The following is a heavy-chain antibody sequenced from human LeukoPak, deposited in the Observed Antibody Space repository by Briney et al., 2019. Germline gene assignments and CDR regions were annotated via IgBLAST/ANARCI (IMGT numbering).Heavy chain of an antibody. J-gene: IGHJ6*02. CDR3: ARHPLEEYCNGGRCHSYYGMDV. CDR1: GGSISTYY. V-gene: IGHV4-59*08. D-gene: IGHD2-15*01. CDR2: IFYSENT. Sequence: SETLSLTCTVSGGSISTYYWSWIRQSPGKGLEWIGYIFYSENTDYNPSLQSRVTISVDTSKNQFSLKLSSATAADTAVYYCARHPLEEYCNGGRCHSYYGMDVWGQGTTVTVSS.